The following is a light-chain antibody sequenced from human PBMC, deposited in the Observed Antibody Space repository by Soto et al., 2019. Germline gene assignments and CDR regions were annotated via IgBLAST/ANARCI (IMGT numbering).Light chain of an antibody. CDR3: QQSHSIPWT. J-gene: IGKJ1*01. CDR2: AAS. V-gene: IGKV1-39*01. CDR1: QIIKTY. Sequence: DIQMTQSPSTLSASVGDRFTITFRTSQIIKTYLNWYQQKPGKAPKLLIYAASNLQSGVPSTFSGSGSGTDFTLTISSLQPEDFATYYCQQSHSIPWTFGQGTKLDIK.